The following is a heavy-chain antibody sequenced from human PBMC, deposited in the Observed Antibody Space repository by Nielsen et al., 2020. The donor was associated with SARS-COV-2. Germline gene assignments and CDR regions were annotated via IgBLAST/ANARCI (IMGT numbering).Heavy chain of an antibody. V-gene: IGHV4-39*01. CDR3: ARPHGENGDYVSGAFDI. J-gene: IGHJ3*02. CDR2: IYYSGGT. D-gene: IGHD4-17*01. Sequence: SETLSLTCTVSGGSISSSSYYWGWIRQPPGKGLEWIGSIYYSGGTYYNPSLKSRVTISVDTSKNQFSLKLSSVTAADTAVYYCARPHGENGDYVSGAFDIWGQGTMVTVSS. CDR1: GGSISSSSYY.